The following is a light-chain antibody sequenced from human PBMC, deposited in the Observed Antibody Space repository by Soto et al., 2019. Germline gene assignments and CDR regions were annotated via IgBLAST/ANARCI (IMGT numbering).Light chain of an antibody. CDR2: DVS. V-gene: IGLV2-14*03. Sequence: QSVLTQPASVSGSPGQSITISCTGTSSDVGGYNCVSWYQHHPGKAPKLMIYDVSNRPSGVSNRFSGSKSGNTASLTISGLQAEDEADYYCSSYTSSITYVFGTGTKVTVL. CDR3: SSYTSSITYV. J-gene: IGLJ1*01. CDR1: SSDVGGYNC.